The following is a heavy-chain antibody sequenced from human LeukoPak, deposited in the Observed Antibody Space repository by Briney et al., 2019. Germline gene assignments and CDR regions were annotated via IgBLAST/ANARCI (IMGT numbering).Heavy chain of an antibody. J-gene: IGHJ6*03. V-gene: IGHV4-4*07. CDR1: GGSSSSYY. CDR2: LHSSGST. Sequence: SETLSLTCTVSGGSSSSYYWSWIRQPAGKGLEWVGRLHSSGSTNYNPSLESRVTMSLETSKNQFSLKLSSVTAADTAVYFCARTTHSGSSLADYYYYYMDVWGKGTTVTVSS. D-gene: IGHD1-26*01. CDR3: ARTTHSGSSLADYYYYYMDV.